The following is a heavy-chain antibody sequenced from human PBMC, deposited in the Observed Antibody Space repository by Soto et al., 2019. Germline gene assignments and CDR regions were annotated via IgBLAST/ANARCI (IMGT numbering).Heavy chain of an antibody. D-gene: IGHD1-1*01. J-gene: IGHJ4*02. Sequence: EVQLVESGGDLVQPGRSLRLSCAASGFSFDDYAMHWVRQGPGKGLEWVSGITWNSGKTAYADFVQGRFTISRDNAKSSLFLQMNSLRPEDTVLYYCVHTQNWDAGDVSFDYWGQGTLVTVSS. CDR3: VHTQNWDAGDVSFDY. CDR1: GFSFDDYA. V-gene: IGHV3-9*01. CDR2: ITWNSGKT.